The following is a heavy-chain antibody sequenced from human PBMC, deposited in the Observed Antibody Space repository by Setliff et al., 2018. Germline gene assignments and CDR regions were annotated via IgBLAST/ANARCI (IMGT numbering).Heavy chain of an antibody. Sequence: GGSLRLSCAASGFTFDDYGMSWVRQAPGKGLEWVSGINWNGGSTGYADSVKGRFTISRDNAKNSLYLQMNSLRAEDTAVYYCARDRIIQLWLRRFHAFDIWGQGTMVTVSS. V-gene: IGHV3-20*04. CDR1: GFTFDDYG. CDR3: ARDRIIQLWLRRFHAFDI. D-gene: IGHD5-18*01. CDR2: INWNGGST. J-gene: IGHJ3*02.